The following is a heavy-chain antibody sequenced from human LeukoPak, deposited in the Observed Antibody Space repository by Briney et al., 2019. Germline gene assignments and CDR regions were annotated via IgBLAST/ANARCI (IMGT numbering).Heavy chain of an antibody. V-gene: IGHV4-59*02. CDR2: IHHSGNS. CDR3: TRGHWGLQS. Sequence: KPSETLSRTCTVSGASVTDYYWSWIRQSPGKGLEWISYIHHSGNSDYNPSLRSRVTTSLDTSKNQFSLNLISVTAADTAVYYCTRGHWGLQSWSQGTLVTVSS. D-gene: IGHD7-27*01. J-gene: IGHJ5*02. CDR1: GASVTDYY.